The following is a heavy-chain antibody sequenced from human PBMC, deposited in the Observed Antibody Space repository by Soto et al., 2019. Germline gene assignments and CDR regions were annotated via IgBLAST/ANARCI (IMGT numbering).Heavy chain of an antibody. D-gene: IGHD2-2*01. CDR2: INAGNGNT. J-gene: IGHJ6*02. V-gene: IGHV1-3*01. Sequence: ASVKVSCKASGYTFTSYAMHWVRQAPGQRLEWMGWINAGNGNTKYSQKFQGRVTITRDTSASTAYMELSSLRSEDTAVYYCARGELGYCSSTSCYYSYYYGMDVWGQGTTVTVPS. CDR3: ARGELGYCSSTSCYYSYYYGMDV. CDR1: GYTFTSYA.